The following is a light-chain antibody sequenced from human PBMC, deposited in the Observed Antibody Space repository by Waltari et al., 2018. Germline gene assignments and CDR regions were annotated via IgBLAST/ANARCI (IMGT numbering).Light chain of an antibody. CDR1: QSVLYSSDNKNY. CDR3: QQYYTTPRT. Sequence: DIVMTQSPASLTVSLRERATITCKSSQSVLYSSDNKNYLTWYQQKPGQPPKLLIYWASTRESGVPDRFSGSGSGTDFTLTIGSLQAEDVAVYYCQQYYTTPRTFGQGTKVEIK. V-gene: IGKV4-1*01. J-gene: IGKJ1*01. CDR2: WAS.